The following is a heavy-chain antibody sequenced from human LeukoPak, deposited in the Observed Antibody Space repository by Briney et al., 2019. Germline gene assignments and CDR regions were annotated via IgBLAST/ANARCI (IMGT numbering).Heavy chain of an antibody. V-gene: IGHV3-48*03. CDR1: GFTFSSYE. Sequence: GGSLRLSCAASGFTFSSYEMNWVRQAPGKGLEWVSYISSSGSTIYYADSVKGRFTISRDNAKNSLYLQMNSLRAEDTAVYYCARGERGYSGYEPIGYWGQGTLVTVSS. CDR3: ARGERGYSGYEPIGY. CDR2: ISSSGSTI. D-gene: IGHD5-12*01. J-gene: IGHJ4*02.